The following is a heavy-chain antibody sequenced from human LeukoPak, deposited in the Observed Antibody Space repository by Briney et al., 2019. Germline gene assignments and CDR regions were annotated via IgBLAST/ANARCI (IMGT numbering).Heavy chain of an antibody. Sequence: ASVKVSCKASGYTFTGYYMHWVRQAPGQGLEWMGWINPNSGGTNYAQKFRGWVTMTRDTSISTAYMELSRLRSDDTAVYYCARARGYSYGITPNYFDYRGQGTLVTVSS. CDR2: INPNSGGT. CDR1: GYTFTGYY. CDR3: ARARGYSYGITPNYFDY. V-gene: IGHV1-2*04. D-gene: IGHD5-18*01. J-gene: IGHJ4*02.